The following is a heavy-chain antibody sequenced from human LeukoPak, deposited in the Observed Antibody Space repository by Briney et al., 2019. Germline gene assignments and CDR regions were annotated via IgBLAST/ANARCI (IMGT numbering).Heavy chain of an antibody. CDR3: ARAYGAGSPSADV. CDR2: IYYSGST. J-gene: IGHJ6*02. D-gene: IGHD3-10*01. CDR1: GGSISSGGYY. V-gene: IGHV4-31*03. Sequence: SQTLSLTCTVSGGSISSGGYYWSWIRQHPGKGLEWIGYIYYSGSTYYNPSLKSRGTISVETSKNQFSLKLSSVTAADTAVYYCARAYGAGSPSADVWGQGTTVTVSS.